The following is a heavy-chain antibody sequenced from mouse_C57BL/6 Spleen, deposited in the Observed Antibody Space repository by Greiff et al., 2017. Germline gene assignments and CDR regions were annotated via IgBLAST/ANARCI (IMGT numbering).Heavy chain of an antibody. V-gene: IGHV1-52*01. Sequence: QVQLQQPGAELVRPGSSVKLSCKASGYTFTSYWMHWVKQRPIQGLEWICNIDSSDSESHYNQKFKDKATLTVDKSSSTAYMQLSSLTSDDSAVYYCATKYDYDVDGDYWGQGTTLTVSS. D-gene: IGHD2-4*01. J-gene: IGHJ2*01. CDR2: IDSSDSES. CDR3: ATKYDYDVDGDY. CDR1: GYTFTSYW.